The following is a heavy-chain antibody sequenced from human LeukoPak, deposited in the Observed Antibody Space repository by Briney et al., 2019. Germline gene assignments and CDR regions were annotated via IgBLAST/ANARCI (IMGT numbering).Heavy chain of an antibody. CDR1: GFTFSSYG. V-gene: IGHV3-30*02. J-gene: IGHJ5*01. CDR2: IRYDGSNK. D-gene: IGHD6-6*01. Sequence: PGGSLRLSCAASGFTFSSYGMHWVRQAPGKGLEWVAFIRYDGSNKYYADSVKGRFTISRDNSKNTLYLQMNSLRAEDTAVYYCAREIGSSTDSWGQGTLVTVSS. CDR3: AREIGSSTDS.